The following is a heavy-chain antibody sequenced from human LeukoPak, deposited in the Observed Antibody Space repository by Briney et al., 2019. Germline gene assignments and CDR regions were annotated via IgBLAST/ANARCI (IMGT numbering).Heavy chain of an antibody. CDR3: ARLKDYHYHYMDV. V-gene: IGHV4-59*12. Sequence: PSETLSLTCTVSGGSISSYYWSWIRQPPGKGLEWIGYIYYSGSTNYNPSLKSRVTISVDTSKNQFSLKLSSVTAADTAVYYCARLKDYHYHYMDVWGKGTTVTVSS. CDR1: GGSISSYY. J-gene: IGHJ6*03. CDR2: IYYSGST.